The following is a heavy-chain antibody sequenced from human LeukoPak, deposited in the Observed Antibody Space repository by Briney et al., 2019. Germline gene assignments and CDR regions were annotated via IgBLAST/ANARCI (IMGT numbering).Heavy chain of an antibody. Sequence: VASVKDSRKVSGYTLTELSMHWVRQAPGKGLEWMGGFDPEDGETIYAQKFQGRVTMTEDTSTDTAYMELSSLRSEDTAVYYCATDFSFGSGWYWGFDPWGQGTLVTVSS. CDR1: GYTLTELS. V-gene: IGHV1-24*01. D-gene: IGHD6-19*01. CDR2: FDPEDGET. CDR3: ATDFSFGSGWYWGFDP. J-gene: IGHJ5*02.